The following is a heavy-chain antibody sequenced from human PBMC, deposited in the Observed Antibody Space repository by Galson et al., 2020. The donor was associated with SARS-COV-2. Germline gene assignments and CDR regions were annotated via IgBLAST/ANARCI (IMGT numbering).Heavy chain of an antibody. J-gene: IGHJ6*03. V-gene: IGHV3-23*01. D-gene: IGHD6-13*01. CDR1: GFTFSSYA. CDR3: ARDSSSSLYYYSYYFLDV. CDR2: ISGSGGT. Sequence: GGSLRLSCAASGFTFSSYAMSWVRQAPGKGLAWVSSISGSGGTYYADSVKGRFTISRDNSKNTLSLQMDSMIPEDTAVYYCARDSSSSLYYYSYYFLDVWGKGTTVTVSS.